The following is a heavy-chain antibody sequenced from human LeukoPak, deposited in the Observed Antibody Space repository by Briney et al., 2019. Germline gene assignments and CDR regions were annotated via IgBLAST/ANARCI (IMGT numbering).Heavy chain of an antibody. V-gene: IGHV5-51*01. CDR1: GYSFTSYW. D-gene: IGHD1-26*01. CDR3: ARRVNLVGATWNYFDY. CDR2: IYPGDSDT. J-gene: IGHJ4*02. Sequence: GESLKISCKVSGYSFTSYWIGWVRQMPGKGLEWMGIIYPGDSDTRYSPSFQGQVTISADKSISTAYLQWSSLKASDTAMYYCARRVNLVGATWNYFDYWGQGTLVTVSS.